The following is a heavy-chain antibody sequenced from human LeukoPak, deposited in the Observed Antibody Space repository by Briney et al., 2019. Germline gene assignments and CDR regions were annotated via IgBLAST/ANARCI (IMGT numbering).Heavy chain of an antibody. V-gene: IGHV1-18*01. CDR1: GYTFTSYG. CDR2: ISAYNGNT. J-gene: IGHJ6*03. CDR3: ARDNYGDYYYYYMDV. Sequence: ASAKVSCKASGYTFTSYGISWVRQAPGQGLEWMGWISAYNGNTNYAQKLQGRVAMTTDTSTSTAYMELRSLRSDDTAVYYCARDNYGDYYYYYMDVWGKGTTVTVSS. D-gene: IGHD4-17*01.